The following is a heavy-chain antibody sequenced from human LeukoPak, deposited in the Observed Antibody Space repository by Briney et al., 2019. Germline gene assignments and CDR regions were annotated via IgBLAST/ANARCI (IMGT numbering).Heavy chain of an antibody. V-gene: IGHV1-46*01. D-gene: IGHD3-10*01. J-gene: IGHJ5*02. Sequence: ASVNVSCKASGYTFTFYYMHWVRQAPGQGLEWMGIINPSGGSTSYSQKFQGRVTMTRETSTRTVYRELSSLRSEDTAVYYCARVGYYGSGRKNWFDPWGQGTLVTVFS. CDR1: GYTFTFYY. CDR3: ARVGYYGSGRKNWFDP. CDR2: INPSGGST.